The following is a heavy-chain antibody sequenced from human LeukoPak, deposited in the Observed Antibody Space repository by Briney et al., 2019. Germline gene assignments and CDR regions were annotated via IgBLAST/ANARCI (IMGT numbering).Heavy chain of an antibody. Sequence: GGSLRLSCAASGFTFSSYAMSWVRQAPGKGLEWVSAISGSGGSTYYADSVKGRFTISRDNAKNSLYLQMNSLRAEDTALYYCAKSTGYSSSWYDYWGQGTLVTVSS. J-gene: IGHJ4*02. CDR2: ISGSGGST. CDR3: AKSTGYSSSWYDY. CDR1: GFTFSSYA. V-gene: IGHV3-23*01. D-gene: IGHD6-13*01.